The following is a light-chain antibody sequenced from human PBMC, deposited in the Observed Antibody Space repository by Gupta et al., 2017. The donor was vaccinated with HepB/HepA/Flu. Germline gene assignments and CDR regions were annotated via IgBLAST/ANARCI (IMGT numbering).Light chain of an antibody. CDR2: KAS. Sequence: DIQMTPSPSTLSASVGDRVTITCRASQSISSWLAWYQQKPGKAPKLLIYKASSLESGVPSRFSGSGSGTEFTLTISSLQPDDVAAYYCQQYNSYSPCTFGQGTKLEIK. V-gene: IGKV1-5*03. CDR3: QQYNSYSPCT. J-gene: IGKJ2*02. CDR1: QSISSW.